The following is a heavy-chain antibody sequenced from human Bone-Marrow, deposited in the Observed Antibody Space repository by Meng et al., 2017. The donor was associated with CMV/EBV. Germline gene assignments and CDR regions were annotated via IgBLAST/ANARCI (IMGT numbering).Heavy chain of an antibody. Sequence: SETLSLTCTVSGDSISTYYWSWIRQPPGKGLEWIGYIYYSGGSDYNPSHKRRVTISVDTSKNQFPLQLSSVPAADTAVYYCERDFRVRSGTGGMDVWGQGTTVTVSS. D-gene: IGHD1-7*01. CDR3: ERDFRVRSGTGGMDV. CDR1: GDSISTYY. CDR2: IYYSGGS. V-gene: IGHV4-59*01. J-gene: IGHJ6*02.